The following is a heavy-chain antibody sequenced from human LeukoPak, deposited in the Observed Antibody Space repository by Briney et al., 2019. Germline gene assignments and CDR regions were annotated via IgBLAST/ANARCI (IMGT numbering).Heavy chain of an antibody. CDR3: AKVAPDDRRGFDP. CDR1: GFTFSSYA. CDR2: ISSGATHT. J-gene: IGHJ3*01. Sequence: GGSLRLSCAASGFTFSSYAMHWVRQAPGKGLEWVSTISSGATHTYYPDSVKGRFTVSRDDSKNTLDLQMNSLRVEDTALYYCAKVAPDDRRGFDPWGQGTMVTVSS. D-gene: IGHD3-22*01. V-gene: IGHV3-23*01.